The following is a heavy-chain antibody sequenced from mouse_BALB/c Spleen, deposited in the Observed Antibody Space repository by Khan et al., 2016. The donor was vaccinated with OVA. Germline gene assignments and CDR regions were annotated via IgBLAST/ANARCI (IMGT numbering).Heavy chain of an antibody. V-gene: IGHV1-39*01. D-gene: IGHD1-1*01. Sequence: VQLKQSGPELEKPGASVKISCQASGYSFTDYYMNWVKQSNGMSLEWIGNIDPYYGSTSYNPKFQGKATLTVDKSSSTSYMHLKSLTSEDSAVYFCARSGFGSFAYWGQGTLVTISA. CDR1: GYSFTDYY. J-gene: IGHJ3*01. CDR3: ARSGFGSFAY. CDR2: IDPYYGST.